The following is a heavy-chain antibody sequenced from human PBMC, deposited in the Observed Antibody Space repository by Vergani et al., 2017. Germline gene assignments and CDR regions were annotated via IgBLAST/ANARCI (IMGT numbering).Heavy chain of an antibody. D-gene: IGHD3-16*02. Sequence: QVQLVQSGAEVKKPGASVKVSCKASGYTFTGYYMHWVRQAPGQGLEWMGWINPNSGGTNYAQKFQGRVTMTRDTSISTAYMELSRLRSDDTAVYYCARGESIMITFGGVIGPNYWGQGTLVTVSS. CDR1: GYTFTGYY. V-gene: IGHV1-2*02. CDR2: INPNSGGT. CDR3: ARGESIMITFGGVIGPNY. J-gene: IGHJ4*02.